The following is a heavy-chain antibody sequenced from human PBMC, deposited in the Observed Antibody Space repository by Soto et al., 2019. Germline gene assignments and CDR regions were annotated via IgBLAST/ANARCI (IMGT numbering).Heavy chain of an antibody. D-gene: IGHD6-19*01. CDR3: ARDSHVGSGWQLTANY. CDR2: ISSSSSYI. CDR1: GFTFSSYS. J-gene: IGHJ4*02. V-gene: IGHV3-21*01. Sequence: GGSLRLSCAASGFTFSSYSMNWVRQAPGKGLDWVSSISSSSSYIYYADSVKGRVTISRDNSKNTLYLQMNSLRAEDTAVYYCARDSHVGSGWQLTANYWGQGTLVTGSS.